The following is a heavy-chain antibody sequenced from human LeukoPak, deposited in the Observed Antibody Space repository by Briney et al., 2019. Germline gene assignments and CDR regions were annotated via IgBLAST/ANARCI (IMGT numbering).Heavy chain of an antibody. CDR2: VYPGDSDT. V-gene: IGHV5-51*01. Sequence: GESLKISCKGSGYTFTNYWIAWVRQMPGKGLEWMGVVYPGDSDTRYSPSFEGQVTISVDKSINTAYLQWNSLKTSDTAMYYCARHLSAVMTAGDYWGQGTLVTVSS. D-gene: IGHD6-13*01. J-gene: IGHJ4*02. CDR3: ARHLSAVMTAGDY. CDR1: GYTFTNYW.